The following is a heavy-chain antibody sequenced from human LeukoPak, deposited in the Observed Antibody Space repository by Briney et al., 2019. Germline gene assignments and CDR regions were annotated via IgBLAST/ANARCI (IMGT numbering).Heavy chain of an antibody. Sequence: GGSLRLSCAASKFTFSSYSMNWVRQAPGKGLEWVSAISGSGGSTYYADSVKGRFTISRDNSKNTLYLQMNSLRAEDTAVYYCAKDGLIVLEGVLTYWGQGTLVTVSS. V-gene: IGHV3-23*01. CDR3: AKDGLIVLEGVLTY. J-gene: IGHJ4*02. D-gene: IGHD3-3*01. CDR2: ISGSGGST. CDR1: KFTFSSYS.